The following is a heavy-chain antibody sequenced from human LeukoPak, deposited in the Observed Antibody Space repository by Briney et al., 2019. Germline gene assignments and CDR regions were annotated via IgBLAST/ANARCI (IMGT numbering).Heavy chain of an antibody. CDR3: ANEAHRHLDLHN. J-gene: IGHJ4*02. V-gene: IGHV3-23*01. CDR1: GFTLRHFA. Sequence: GGSLRLSCAASGFTLRHFAMNWVRQAPGKGLEWVSSIASDGDTFYAGSVKGRFTISRDISTNTLHLQMNSLRADDTATYFCANEAHRHLDLHNWGQGTLVTVST. CDR2: IASDGDT.